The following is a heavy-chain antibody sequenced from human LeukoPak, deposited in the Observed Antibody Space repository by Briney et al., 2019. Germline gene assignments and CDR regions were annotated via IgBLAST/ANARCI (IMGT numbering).Heavy chain of an antibody. CDR2: IYYSGST. D-gene: IGHD2-2*01. CDR1: GGSISSYY. J-gene: IGHJ6*03. Sequence: PSETLSLTCTVSGGSISSYYWSWIRQPPGKGLEWIGYIYYSGSTNYNPSLKSRVTISVDTSKNQFSLKLSSVTAADTAVYYCARGRGSANGYYYYMDVWGKGTTVTVS. CDR3: ARGRGSANGYYYYMDV. V-gene: IGHV4-59*01.